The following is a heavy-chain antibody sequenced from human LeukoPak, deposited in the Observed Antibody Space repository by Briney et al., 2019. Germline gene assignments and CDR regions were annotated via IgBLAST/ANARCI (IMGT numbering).Heavy chain of an antibody. CDR3: ARMDVEWELPNP. D-gene: IGHD1-26*01. CDR1: GYSFSNYW. CDR2: IYPGDSDT. V-gene: IGHV5-51*01. J-gene: IGHJ5*02. Sequence: GESLKISCKASGYSFSNYWMAWVRQMPGKGLEWMGIIYPGDSDTRYSPSFQGQVTISADKSISTAYLQWSSLKASDTAMYYCARMDVEWELPNPWGQGTLVTVSS.